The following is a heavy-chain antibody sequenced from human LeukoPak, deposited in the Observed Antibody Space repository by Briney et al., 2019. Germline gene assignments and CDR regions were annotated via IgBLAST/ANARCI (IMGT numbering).Heavy chain of an antibody. CDR3: ARHKAVYYYDSSGYPNWFDP. CDR2: IYYSGST. CDR1: GGSISCYY. D-gene: IGHD3-22*01. Sequence: SETLSLTCTVSGGSISCYYWSWIRQPPGKGLEWIGYIYYSGSTNYNPSLKSRVTISVDTSKNQFSLKLSSVTAADTAVYYCARHKAVYYYDSSGYPNWFDPWGQGTLVTVSS. J-gene: IGHJ5*02. V-gene: IGHV4-59*08.